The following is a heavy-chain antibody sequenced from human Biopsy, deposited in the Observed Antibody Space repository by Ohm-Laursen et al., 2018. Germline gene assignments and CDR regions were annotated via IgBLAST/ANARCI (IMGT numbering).Heavy chain of an antibody. CDR3: ARDTRWSPYSMDV. CDR1: GFTFSAFS. V-gene: IGHV3-23*01. Sequence: SLRLSCTASGFTFSAFSMNWVRQAPGRGLEWVSIIGVDGRTIYYADSVKGRFTISRDNSKNTLYLQMNSLRADDTAVYYCARDTRWSPYSMDVWGQGTTVTVS. D-gene: IGHD4-23*01. J-gene: IGHJ6*02. CDR2: IGVDGRTI.